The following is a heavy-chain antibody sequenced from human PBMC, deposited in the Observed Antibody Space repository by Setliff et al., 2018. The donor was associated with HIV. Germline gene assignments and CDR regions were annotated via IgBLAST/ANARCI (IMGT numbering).Heavy chain of an antibody. CDR3: ARGYDSGSGSYYFDY. D-gene: IGHD3-16*01. V-gene: IGHV1-8*02. CDR2: MNPYSGNT. Sequence: ASVKVSCKPSGYAFATYDINWVRQAAGQGLEWMGWMNPYSGNTGYAQKFRGRITMTRDTSRGTAHMELRSLRSDDTAVYFCARGYDSGSGSYYFDYWGQGTLVTV. CDR1: GYAFATYD. J-gene: IGHJ4*02.